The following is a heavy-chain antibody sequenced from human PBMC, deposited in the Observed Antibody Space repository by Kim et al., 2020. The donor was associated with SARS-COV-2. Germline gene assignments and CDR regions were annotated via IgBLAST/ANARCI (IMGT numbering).Heavy chain of an antibody. Sequence: ASVKVSCKASGYTFTGYYMHWVRQAPGQGLEWMGRINPNSGGTNYAQKFQGRVTMTRDTSVSTAYMELSRLRSDDTVVYYCARGRSGSRDFDYWGQGTLVTVSS. J-gene: IGHJ4*02. CDR3: ARGRSGSRDFDY. D-gene: IGHD1-26*01. V-gene: IGHV1-2*05. CDR2: INPNSGGT. CDR1: GYTFTGYY.